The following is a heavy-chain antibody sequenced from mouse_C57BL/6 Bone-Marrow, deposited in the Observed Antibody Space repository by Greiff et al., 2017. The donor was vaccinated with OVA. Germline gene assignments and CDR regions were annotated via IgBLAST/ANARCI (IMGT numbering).Heavy chain of an antibody. D-gene: IGHD1-1*01. CDR1: GFTFSDYG. CDR3: ARYYGSSYAMDY. V-gene: IGHV5-15*04. J-gene: IGHJ4*01. CDR2: ISNLAYSI. Sequence: VKLVESGGGLVQPGGSLKLSCAASGFTFSDYGMAWVRQAPRKGPEWVAFISNLAYSIYYADTVTGRFTISRENAKNTLYLEMSSLRSEDTAMYYCARYYGSSYAMDYWGQGTSVTVSS.